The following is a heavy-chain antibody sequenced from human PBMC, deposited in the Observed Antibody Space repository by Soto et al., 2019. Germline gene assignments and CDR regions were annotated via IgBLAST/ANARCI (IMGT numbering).Heavy chain of an antibody. Sequence: QVQLVQSGAEVKKPGSSVKVSCKASGGTFSSYAISWVRQAPGQGLEWMGGIIPIFGTANYAQKFQGRVTITADESTSKAYIEISSLRSDDTAVYDCSRATVDIIAAAASHAFEIRGQWTMVAVSS. D-gene: IGHD6-13*01. J-gene: IGHJ3*02. CDR1: GGTFSSYA. CDR2: IIPIFGTA. CDR3: SRATVDIIAAAASHAFEI. V-gene: IGHV1-69*01.